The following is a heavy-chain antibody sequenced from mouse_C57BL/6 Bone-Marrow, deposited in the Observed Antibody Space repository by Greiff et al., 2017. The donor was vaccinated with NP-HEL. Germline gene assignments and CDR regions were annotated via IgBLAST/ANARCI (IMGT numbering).Heavy chain of an antibody. Sequence: VQLQQSGPGLVQPSQSLSITCTVSGFSLTSYGVHWVRQSPGTGPEWLGVIWSGGSTDYNAAFISRLSISKDNSKSQVFFKMNSLQADDTAIYYCARERNYYYGKPRYFDVWGTGTTVTVSS. V-gene: IGHV2-2*01. J-gene: IGHJ1*03. D-gene: IGHD1-1*01. CDR1: GFSLTSYG. CDR2: IWSGGST. CDR3: ARERNYYYGKPRYFDV.